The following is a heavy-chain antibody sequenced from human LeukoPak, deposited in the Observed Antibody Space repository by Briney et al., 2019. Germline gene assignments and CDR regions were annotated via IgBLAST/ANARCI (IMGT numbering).Heavy chain of an antibody. CDR1: GFTFDTYS. Sequence: LSGGSLRLSCVASGFTFDTYSMNWIRQAPGKGLEWTSYITDDSKTMYYADSVKGRFTISRDNAKNALYLQMNSLRGEDTAVYYCVARGGWARFDCWGQGTLVTVSS. CDR3: VARGGWARFDC. J-gene: IGHJ4*02. V-gene: IGHV3-48*04. CDR2: ITDDSKTM. D-gene: IGHD6-19*01.